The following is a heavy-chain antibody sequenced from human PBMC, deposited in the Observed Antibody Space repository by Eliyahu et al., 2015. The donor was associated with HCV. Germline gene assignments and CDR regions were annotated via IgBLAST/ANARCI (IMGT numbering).Heavy chain of an antibody. CDR1: GFTFSSXW. Sequence: EVQLVESGGGLVQPGGSLRLSCAASGFTFSSXWMXWVRQAPGKGLGWVANIKQDGSEKYYVDSVKGRFTISRDNAKNSLYLQMNSLRAEDTAVYYCARDGVGGWYRPYYFDYWGQGTLVTVSS. D-gene: IGHD6-19*01. CDR3: ARDGVGGWYRPYYFDY. CDR2: IKQDGSEK. V-gene: IGHV3-7*01. J-gene: IGHJ4*02.